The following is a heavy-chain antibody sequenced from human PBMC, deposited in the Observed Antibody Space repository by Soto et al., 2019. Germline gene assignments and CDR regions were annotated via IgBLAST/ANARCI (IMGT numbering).Heavy chain of an antibody. CDR1: SGSISSSNW. V-gene: IGHV4-4*02. J-gene: IGHJ5*02. Sequence: QVQLQESGPGLVKPSGTLSLTCAVSSGSISSSNWWSWVRQPPGKGLEWIGEIYHSGSTNYNPSLKSRVTISVDKSKNQFSLKLSSVTAADTAVYYCVRRVREYYDILTGYYTPYNWFDPWGQGTLVTVSS. CDR2: IYHSGST. CDR3: VRRVREYYDILTGYYTPYNWFDP. D-gene: IGHD3-9*01.